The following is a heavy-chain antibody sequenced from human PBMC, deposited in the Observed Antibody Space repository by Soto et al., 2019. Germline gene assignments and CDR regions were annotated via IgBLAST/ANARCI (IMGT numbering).Heavy chain of an antibody. Sequence: GGSLRLSCAASGVTFSTYCMNLVRQAPGKELEWVSSISATSTYIYYADSVKGRFSISRDNAKNSLYLQINSLRAEDTAVYYCVRDFSRIVGATADAFDVWGQGTMGTVSS. CDR3: VRDFSRIVGATADAFDV. CDR2: ISATSTYI. V-gene: IGHV3-21*01. D-gene: IGHD1-26*01. CDR1: GVTFSTYC. J-gene: IGHJ3*01.